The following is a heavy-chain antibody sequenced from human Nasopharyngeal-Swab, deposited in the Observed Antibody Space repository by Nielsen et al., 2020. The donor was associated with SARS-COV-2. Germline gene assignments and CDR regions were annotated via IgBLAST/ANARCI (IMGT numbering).Heavy chain of an antibody. CDR3: ARTWAVAGGFDP. J-gene: IGHJ5*02. D-gene: IGHD6-19*01. V-gene: IGHV2-26*01. CDR2: IFSNDEK. Sequence: RQAPGKAREWLAHIFSNDEKSYSTSLKSRLTISKDTSKSQVVLTMTNMDPVDTATYYCARTWAVAGGFDPWGQGTLVTVSS.